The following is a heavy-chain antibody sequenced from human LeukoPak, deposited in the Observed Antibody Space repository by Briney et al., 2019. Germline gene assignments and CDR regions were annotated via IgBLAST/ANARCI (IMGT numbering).Heavy chain of an antibody. CDR2: IYYSGST. CDR1: GGSISSGGYY. CDR3: ARPTRGTYDAFDI. J-gene: IGHJ3*02. D-gene: IGHD1-26*01. V-gene: IGHV4-61*08. Sequence: SETLSLTCAVSGGSISSGGYYWSWIRQPPGKGLEWIGYIYYSGSTNYNPSLKSRVTISVDTSKNQFSLKLSSVTAADTAVYYCARPTRGTYDAFDIWGQGTMVTVSS.